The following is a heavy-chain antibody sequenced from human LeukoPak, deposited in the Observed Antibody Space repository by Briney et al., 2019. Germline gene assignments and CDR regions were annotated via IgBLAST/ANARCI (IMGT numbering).Heavy chain of an antibody. CDR1: GGSISSYY. J-gene: IGHJ4*02. D-gene: IGHD3-16*01. Sequence: SETLSLTCTVSGGSISSYYWSWIRQPPGKGLEWIGYIYYSGSTNYNPSLKSRVTISVDTSKNQFSLRLSSVTAADTAVYYCARAFWGSGIDYWGQGTLVTVSS. V-gene: IGHV4-59*01. CDR2: IYYSGST. CDR3: ARAFWGSGIDY.